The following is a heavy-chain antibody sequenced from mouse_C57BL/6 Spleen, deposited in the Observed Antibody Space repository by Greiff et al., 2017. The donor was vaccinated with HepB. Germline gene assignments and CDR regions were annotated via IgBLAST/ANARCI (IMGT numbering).Heavy chain of an antibody. CDR1: GYAFSSYW. Sequence: QVHVKQSGAELVKPGASVKISCKASGYAFSSYWMNWVKQRPGKGLEWIGQIYPGDGDTNYNGKFKGKATLTADKSSSTAYMQLSSLTSEDSAVYFCARSVYGSSYGGFAYWGQGTLVTVSA. D-gene: IGHD1-1*01. V-gene: IGHV1-80*01. CDR2: IYPGDGDT. J-gene: IGHJ3*01. CDR3: ARSVYGSSYGGFAY.